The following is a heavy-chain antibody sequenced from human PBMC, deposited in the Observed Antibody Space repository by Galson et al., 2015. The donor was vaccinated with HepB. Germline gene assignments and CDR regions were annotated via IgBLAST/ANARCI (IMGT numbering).Heavy chain of an antibody. CDR2: IYYSGST. Sequence: TCTVSGGSISSSSYYWGWIRQPPGKGLEWIGSIYYSGSTYYNPSLKSRVTISVDTSKNQFSLKLSSVTAADTAVYYCARGLRITMVRGVLVAFDIWGQGTMVTVSS. CDR3: ARGLRITMVRGVLVAFDI. CDR1: GGSISSSSYY. D-gene: IGHD3-10*01. V-gene: IGHV4-39*01. J-gene: IGHJ3*02.